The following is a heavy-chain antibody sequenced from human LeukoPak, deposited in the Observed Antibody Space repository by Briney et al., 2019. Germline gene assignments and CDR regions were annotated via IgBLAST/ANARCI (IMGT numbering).Heavy chain of an antibody. CDR3: ASGLYYFDY. CDR1: GCSISSSSYY. V-gene: IGHV4-39*01. CDR2: IYYSGST. J-gene: IGHJ4*02. D-gene: IGHD6-19*01. Sequence: SETLSLTCTVSGCSISSSSYYWGWIRQPPGKGLEWIGSIYYSGSTYYNPSLKSRVTISVDTSKNQFSLKLSAVTAADTAVYYCASGLYYFDYWAREPWSPSPQ.